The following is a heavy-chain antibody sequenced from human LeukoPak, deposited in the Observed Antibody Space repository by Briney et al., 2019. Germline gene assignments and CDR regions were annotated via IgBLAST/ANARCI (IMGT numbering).Heavy chain of an antibody. Sequence: SSVTVSFKASGGTFTIYAISWVRQAPGQGLEWMGGIISIFCTANYAKKFQARVTITADNSTSTAYMELSSQISEDTAVYYCTVGEGEIAAALFDYWGQGTLVTVSS. D-gene: IGHD6-13*01. CDR1: GGTFTIYA. V-gene: IGHV1-69*06. J-gene: IGHJ4*02. CDR2: IISIFCTA. CDR3: TVGEGEIAAALFDY.